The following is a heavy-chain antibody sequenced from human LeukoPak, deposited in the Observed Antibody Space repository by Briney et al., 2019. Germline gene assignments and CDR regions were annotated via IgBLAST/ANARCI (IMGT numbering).Heavy chain of an antibody. V-gene: IGHV1-18*01. CDR1: GYTFASYG. Sequence: ASVKVSCKASGYTFASYGISWVRQAPGQGLEWMGWISAYNGNTNYAQKLQGRVTMTTDTSTSTAYMELRSLRSDDTAVYYCATVYYDFWSGYYGEYYFDYWGQGTLVTVSS. CDR2: ISAYNGNT. D-gene: IGHD3-3*01. CDR3: ATVYYDFWSGYYGEYYFDY. J-gene: IGHJ4*02.